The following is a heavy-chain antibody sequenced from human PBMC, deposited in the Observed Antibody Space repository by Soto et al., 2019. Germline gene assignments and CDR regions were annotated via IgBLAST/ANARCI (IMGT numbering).Heavy chain of an antibody. CDR1: GYSFNSYW. CDR2: IYPGDSDT. Sequence: GESLKISCKGSGYSFNSYWIGWVRQMPGRGLECMGIIYPGDSDTRYSPSFQGQVTISADKSINSVYLQWSSLKAPDTATYYCARLGFNYDFLSGYYNVHHYYGIDVWGQGTTVTVSS. CDR3: ARLGFNYDFLSGYYNVHHYYGIDV. V-gene: IGHV5-51*01. J-gene: IGHJ6*02. D-gene: IGHD3-3*01.